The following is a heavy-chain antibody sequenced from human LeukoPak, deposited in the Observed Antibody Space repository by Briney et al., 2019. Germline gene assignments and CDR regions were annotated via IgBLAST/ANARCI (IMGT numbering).Heavy chain of an antibody. CDR3: AGRDGYKFYFDS. D-gene: IGHD5-24*01. Sequence: ASVKVSCKSSGGTFRSDEISWLRQAPGQGLEWMGGIIPIFGTPNYAQKLQGRVTITADESTSTVYMELSGLQSEDTAVYFCAGRDGYKFYFDSWGRGTLVTVSS. J-gene: IGHJ4*02. V-gene: IGHV1-69*13. CDR2: IIPIFGTP. CDR1: GGTFRSDE.